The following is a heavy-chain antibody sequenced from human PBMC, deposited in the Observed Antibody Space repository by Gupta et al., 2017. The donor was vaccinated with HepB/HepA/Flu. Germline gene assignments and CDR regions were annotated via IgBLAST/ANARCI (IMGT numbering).Heavy chain of an antibody. CDR2: INRNSGGT. CDR1: GYSFTGQH. Sequence: QVQLVQPGAEVKRPGASVKVSCKASGYSFTGQHIHWVRQAPGQGLEWMGWINRNSGGTNYAQKFQDWVTMSRDTAISKAYMELRTMTSDDTAIYYCARGGAIGHELDYWGQGTLVNVSS. V-gene: IGHV1-2*04. D-gene: IGHD3-16*01. J-gene: IGHJ4*02. CDR3: ARGGAIGHELDY.